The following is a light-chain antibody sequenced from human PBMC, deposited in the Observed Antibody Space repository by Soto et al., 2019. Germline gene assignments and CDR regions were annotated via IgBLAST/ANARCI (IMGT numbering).Light chain of an antibody. Sequence: EIVMTQSPATLSVSPGERATLSCRASQSVSDNLAWYQRKPGQAPRLLIYGASTRATGIPARFSGSGSETEFTLTISSLQSEDFAIYYCQQSNNWPYTFGQGTKGDIK. V-gene: IGKV3-15*01. CDR3: QQSNNWPYT. J-gene: IGKJ2*01. CDR2: GAS. CDR1: QSVSDN.